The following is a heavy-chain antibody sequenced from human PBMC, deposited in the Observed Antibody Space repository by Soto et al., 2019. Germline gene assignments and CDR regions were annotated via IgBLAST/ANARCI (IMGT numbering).Heavy chain of an antibody. CDR3: ARGYTVPFDP. V-gene: IGHV1-3*01. J-gene: IGHJ5*02. Sequence: ASVNVSCKSSLYTFTSYAMHWVRQAPVQSLEWMGWINAFNGNTXXSQXXQXRFTXTXXXXXXXAYMELSTLISEXPAVYYCARGYTVPFDPVGQGTLVTVSS. CDR2: INAFNGNT. CDR1: LYTFTSYA. D-gene: IGHD1-26*01.